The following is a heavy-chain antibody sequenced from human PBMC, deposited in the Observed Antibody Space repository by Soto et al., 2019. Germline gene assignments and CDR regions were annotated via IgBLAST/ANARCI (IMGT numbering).Heavy chain of an antibody. CDR1: GFTFSTYS. D-gene: IGHD3-10*01. CDR3: ARAFGDVGDY. V-gene: IGHV3-21*01. Sequence: EMQLVESGGGLVKPGGSLRLSCSASGFTFSTYSMNWVRQAPGKGLEWVSSISDSGNYKYFADSVKGRFTISRDNTKNSLFLQMTSLRAEDTAMYYCARAFGDVGDYWGQGTLVTVSS. J-gene: IGHJ4*02. CDR2: ISDSGNYK.